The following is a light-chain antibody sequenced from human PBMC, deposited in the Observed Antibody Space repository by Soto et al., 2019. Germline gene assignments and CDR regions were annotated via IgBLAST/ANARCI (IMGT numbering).Light chain of an antibody. CDR2: WDN. CDR3: CTYEGTTTFV. CDR1: SNDVGSYKL. V-gene: IGLV2-23*01. J-gene: IGLJ1*01. Sequence: QSALTQPASVSGSPGQSITISCTGTSNDVGSYKLLSWYQQHPGKAPKLIIHWDNRRPSGVSSRVSGSKSGNTASLTISGLQNEDEADYYCCTYEGTTTFVFGSGTKVTVL.